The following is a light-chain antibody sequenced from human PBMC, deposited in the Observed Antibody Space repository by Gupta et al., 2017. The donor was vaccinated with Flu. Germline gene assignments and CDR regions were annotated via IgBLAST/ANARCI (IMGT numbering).Light chain of an antibody. CDR2: RNN. CDR1: SSNIGSNY. CDR3: AAWDDSLSGVV. V-gene: IGLV1-47*01. Sequence: QSVLPQPPSASGTHGQRVTISCSGSSSNIGSNYVYWYQQLPATAPKLLIYRNNQRPSGVPDRFSGSKSGTSASLAISGLRSEDEADYYCAAWDDSLSGVVFGGGTKLTVL. J-gene: IGLJ2*01.